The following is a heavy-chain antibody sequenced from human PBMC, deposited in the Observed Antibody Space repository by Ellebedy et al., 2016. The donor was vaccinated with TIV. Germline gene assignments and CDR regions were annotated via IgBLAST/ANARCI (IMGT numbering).Heavy chain of an antibody. V-gene: IGHV3-7*01. D-gene: IGHD6-13*01. Sequence: GESLKISCAASGFTFSSYWMSWVRQAPGKGLEWVAKIKQDGSEKHYVDSVKGRFTIFRDNAKSSLYLQMNSLRAEDTAVYYCVRVKQAAAVFDYWGQGTVVTVSS. CDR1: GFTFSSYW. J-gene: IGHJ4*02. CDR2: IKQDGSEK. CDR3: VRVKQAAAVFDY.